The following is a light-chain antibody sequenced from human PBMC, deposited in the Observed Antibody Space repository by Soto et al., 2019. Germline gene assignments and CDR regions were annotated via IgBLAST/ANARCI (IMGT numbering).Light chain of an antibody. Sequence: DIQMPQSPSTLSASVGDRVTITCRASQTISSWLAWYQQKPGKAPKLLIYDVSSLESGVPSRFSGSGSGTEFTLTISSLQPDDFATYYCQQYNTFWTFGQGTKVEIK. CDR3: QQYNTFWT. J-gene: IGKJ1*01. CDR1: QTISSW. CDR2: DVS. V-gene: IGKV1-5*01.